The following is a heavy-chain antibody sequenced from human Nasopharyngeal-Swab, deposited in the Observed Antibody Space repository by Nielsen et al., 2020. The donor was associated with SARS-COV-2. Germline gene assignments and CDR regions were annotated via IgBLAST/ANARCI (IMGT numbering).Heavy chain of an antibody. Sequence: ASVKVSCKASGYTFINYGITWVRQAPGQGLEWMGWSSAYNSNTNYAQKFQGRVTMTTDTSTNTAYMELRSLRSDDTAVYYCARKRGEQWLSQFDYWGQGTMV. D-gene: IGHD6-19*01. J-gene: IGHJ4*02. CDR2: SSAYNSNT. V-gene: IGHV1-18*01. CDR1: GYTFINYG. CDR3: ARKRGEQWLSQFDY.